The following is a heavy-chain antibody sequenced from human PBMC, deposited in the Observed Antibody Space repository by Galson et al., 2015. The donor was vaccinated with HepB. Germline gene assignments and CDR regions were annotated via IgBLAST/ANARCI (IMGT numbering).Heavy chain of an antibody. V-gene: IGHV3-7*03. CDR3: AREAGGDYGSSWFYFDR. CDR2: IKGDGSDK. J-gene: IGHJ4*02. Sequence: SLRLSCAASGFTFSSYRMSWVRQTPGKGPEWVARIKGDGSDKSYVDPVEGRFTISRDNAKNSVSLRMDSLRVEDTAVYYCAREAGGDYGSSWFYFDRWGQGTLVTVSS. CDR1: GFTFSSYR. D-gene: IGHD6-13*01.